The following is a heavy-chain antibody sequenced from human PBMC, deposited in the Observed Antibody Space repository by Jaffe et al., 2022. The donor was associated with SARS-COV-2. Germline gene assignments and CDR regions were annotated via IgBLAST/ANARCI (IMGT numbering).Heavy chain of an antibody. CDR3: ARDSRLESREWELRPADY. V-gene: IGHV3-30-3*01. CDR1: GFTFSSYA. J-gene: IGHJ4*02. CDR2: ISYDGSNK. Sequence: QVQLVESGGGVVQPGRSLRLSCAASGFTFSSYAMHWVRQAPGKGLEWVAVISYDGSNKYYADSVKGRFTISRDNSKNTLYLQMNSLRAEDTAVYYCARDSRLESREWELRPADYWGQGTLVTVSS. D-gene: IGHD1-26*01.